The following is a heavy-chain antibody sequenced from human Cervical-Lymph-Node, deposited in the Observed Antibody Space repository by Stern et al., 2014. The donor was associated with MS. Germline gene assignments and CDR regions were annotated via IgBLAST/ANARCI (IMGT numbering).Heavy chain of an antibody. CDR3: ARSGNTDLDY. CDR2: IIQIVGQE. J-gene: IGHJ4*02. V-gene: IGHV1-69*09. CDR1: RGSFSRYT. Sequence: QVQLVQSGADVKKPGSSVKVSCKASRGSFSRYTFSWVLQAPGQGLEWMGRIIQIVGQEEYSQKFQGRLRITADTSTNTASMELSSLRSEDTAVYYCARSGNTDLDYWGQGTLVTVSS. D-gene: IGHD3-10*01.